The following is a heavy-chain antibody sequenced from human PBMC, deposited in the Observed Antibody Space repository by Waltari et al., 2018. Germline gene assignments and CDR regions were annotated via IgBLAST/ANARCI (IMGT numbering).Heavy chain of an antibody. J-gene: IGHJ4*02. CDR2: IFQTGFP. CDR1: GSSVDRGYF. V-gene: IGHV4-38-2*01. Sequence: QVQLQESGPGLVKPSETLSLTCGVSGSSVDRGYFWGWIRQPPGKGLEWIGPIFQTGFPYYTPSLRGGVTMSLDTSKNQFSLNLRSVTAADTAMYYCARAPGVAAAAYFDYWGQGVLVTVSS. D-gene: IGHD6-13*01. CDR3: ARAPGVAAAAYFDY.